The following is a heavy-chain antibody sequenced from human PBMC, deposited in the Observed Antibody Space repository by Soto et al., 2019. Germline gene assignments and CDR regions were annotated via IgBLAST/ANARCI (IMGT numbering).Heavy chain of an antibody. Sequence: LRLSCVASGFSFSDYYMSWIRQAPGKGLEWVSYISASSSYTNYADSVKGRVTISRDNAKNSLYLHMSSLRAEDTAVYYCARDGHNWSYPDYWDQGTLVTVSS. V-gene: IGHV3-11*06. D-gene: IGHD1-7*01. CDR2: ISASSSYT. CDR3: ARDGHNWSYPDY. J-gene: IGHJ4*02. CDR1: GFSFSDYY.